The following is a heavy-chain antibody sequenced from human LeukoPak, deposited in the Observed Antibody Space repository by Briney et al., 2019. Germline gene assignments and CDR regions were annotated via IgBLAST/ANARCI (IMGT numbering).Heavy chain of an antibody. CDR1: GFTFSSYG. D-gene: IGHD1-1*01. CDR3: ARENWNDFGPSDAFDI. J-gene: IGHJ3*02. V-gene: IGHV3-30*02. Sequence: GGSLRLSCAASGFTFSSYGMHWVRQAPGKGLEWVAFIRYDGSNKYYADSVKGRFTISRDNSKNTLYLQMNSLRAEDTAVYYCARENWNDFGPSDAFDIWGQGTMVTVSS. CDR2: IRYDGSNK.